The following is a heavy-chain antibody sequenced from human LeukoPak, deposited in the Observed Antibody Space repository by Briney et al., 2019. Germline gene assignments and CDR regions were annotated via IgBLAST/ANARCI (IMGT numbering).Heavy chain of an antibody. CDR2: IYYSGST. CDR1: GGSISSSNYQ. Sequence: SETLSLTCTVSGGSISSSNYQWGWIRQPPGKGLEWIGNIYYSGSTYYNPSLKSRVTISVDTSKNQFSLKLSSVTAADTAVYYCARQSNIVATYILRPHAFDIWGQGTMVTVSS. CDR3: ARQSNIVATYILRPHAFDI. J-gene: IGHJ3*02. V-gene: IGHV4-39*01. D-gene: IGHD5-12*01.